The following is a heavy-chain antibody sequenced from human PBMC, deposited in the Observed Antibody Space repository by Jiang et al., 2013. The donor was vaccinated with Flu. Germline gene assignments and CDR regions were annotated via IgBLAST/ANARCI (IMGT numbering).Heavy chain of an antibody. D-gene: IGHD2-21*02. J-gene: IGHJ4*02. V-gene: IGHV3-48*02. Sequence: LEWVSYISNGGSSIYYADSVKGRFTVSRDNAKNSQYLQMNSLRDEDTAVYFCARVGVVVTSMDYWGQGTLVTVSS. CDR3: ARVGVVVTSMDY. CDR2: ISNGGSSI.